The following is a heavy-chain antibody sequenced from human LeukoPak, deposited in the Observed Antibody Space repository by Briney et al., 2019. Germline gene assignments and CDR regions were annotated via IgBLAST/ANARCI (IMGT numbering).Heavy chain of an antibody. CDR2: IYYSGST. D-gene: IGHD6-13*01. CDR1: GGSISSYY. V-gene: IGHV4-59*01. CDR3: ARGRAAAGTFSRWFDP. J-gene: IGHJ5*02. Sequence: SETLPLTCTVSGGSISSYYWSWIRQPPGKGLEWIGYIYYSGSTNYNPSLKSRVTISVDTSKNQFSLKLSSVTAADTAVYYCARGRAAAGTFSRWFDPWGQGTLVTVSS.